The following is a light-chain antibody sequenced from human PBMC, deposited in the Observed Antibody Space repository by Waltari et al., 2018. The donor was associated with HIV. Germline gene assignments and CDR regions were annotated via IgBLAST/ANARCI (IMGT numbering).Light chain of an antibody. CDR1: DLGSKS. Sequence: SYVLTQPPSVSVAPGETATISCGGNDLGSKSVHWYQQSPGQAPLLVSYDDSDRPSGIPERFSASKFGNTATLTISRVEAGDEADYYCQVWDSSSDQGVFGGGTKLTVL. J-gene: IGLJ2*01. CDR3: QVWDSSSDQGV. V-gene: IGLV3-21*04. CDR2: DDS.